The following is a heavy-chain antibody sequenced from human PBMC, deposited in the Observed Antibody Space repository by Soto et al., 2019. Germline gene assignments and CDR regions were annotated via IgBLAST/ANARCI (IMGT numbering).Heavy chain of an antibody. D-gene: IGHD3-22*01. Sequence: PSETLSLTCVVSGGSVSGYYWTWIRQAPGKGLEWIGEVDHSGRTSYNPSLKSRVTMSADTSKNQFSLSLSSVTAADTAVYYCARRFTMTVVVFAYWGQGASVTVSS. V-gene: IGHV4-34*01. J-gene: IGHJ4*02. CDR3: ARRFTMTVVVFAY. CDR1: GGSVSGYY. CDR2: VDHSGRT.